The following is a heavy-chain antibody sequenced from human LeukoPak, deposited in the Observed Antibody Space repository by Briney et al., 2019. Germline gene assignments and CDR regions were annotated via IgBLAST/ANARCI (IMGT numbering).Heavy chain of an antibody. J-gene: IGHJ4*02. CDR1: GFTFSSYW. V-gene: IGHV3-7*01. D-gene: IGHD3-3*01. CDR3: ARGVVYPAWSGPHWSDY. Sequence: PGGSLRLSCAASGFTFSSYWMSWDRQAPGKGPEWVAHIKQDASQEYHVDSVKGRFTISRDNAKNFLYLQMNSLRAEDTAVYYCARGVVYPAWSGPHWSDYWGQGALVTVSS. CDR2: IKQDASQE.